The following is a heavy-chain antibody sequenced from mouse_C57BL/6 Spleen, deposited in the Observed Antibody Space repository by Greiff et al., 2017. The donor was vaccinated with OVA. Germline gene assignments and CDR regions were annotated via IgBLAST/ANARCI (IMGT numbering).Heavy chain of an antibody. D-gene: IGHD2-3*01. J-gene: IGHJ4*01. V-gene: IGHV1-69*01. Sequence: QVQLQQPGAELVMPGASVKLSCKASGYTFTSYWMHWVKQRPGQGLEWIGEIDPSDSYTNYNQKFKGKSTLTVDKSSSTAYVQLSSLTSEDSAVYYCARRGYDGSSYYAMDYWGQGTSVTVSS. CDR2: IDPSDSYT. CDR1: GYTFTSYW. CDR3: ARRGYDGSSYYAMDY.